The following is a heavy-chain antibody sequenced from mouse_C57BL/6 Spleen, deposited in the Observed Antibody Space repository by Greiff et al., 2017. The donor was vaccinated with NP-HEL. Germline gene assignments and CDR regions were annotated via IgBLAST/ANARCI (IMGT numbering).Heavy chain of an antibody. CDR2: ISSGSSTI. Sequence: EVQVEHSGAGLVKPGGSLKLSCAASGFTFSDYGMHWVRQAPEKGLEWVAYISSGSSTIYYADTVKGRFTISIDNSSNTLFMQMTRLRSEDTAMCYCASDAFYYGSSYAMDYWGQGTSVTVSS. CDR1: GFTFSDYG. D-gene: IGHD1-1*01. V-gene: IGHV5-17*01. CDR3: ASDAFYYGSSYAMDY. J-gene: IGHJ4*01.